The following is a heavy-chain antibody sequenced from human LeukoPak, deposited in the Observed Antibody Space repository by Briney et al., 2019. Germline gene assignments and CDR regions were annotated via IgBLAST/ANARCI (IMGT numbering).Heavy chain of an antibody. CDR3: ARTRYYYNSRSYGAPYYFDY. D-gene: IGHD3-10*01. Sequence: SETLSLTCAVYGGSFSGYYWSWIRQPPGKGLEWIGEINHSGSTNYNPSLKSRVAISVDTSKNQFSLKLSSVTAADTAVYYCARTRYYYNSRSYGAPYYFDYWGQGTLVTVSS. J-gene: IGHJ4*02. CDR2: INHSGST. V-gene: IGHV4-34*01. CDR1: GGSFSGYY.